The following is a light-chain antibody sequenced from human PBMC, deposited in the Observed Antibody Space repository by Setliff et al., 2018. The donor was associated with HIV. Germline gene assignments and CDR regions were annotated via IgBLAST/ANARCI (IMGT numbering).Light chain of an antibody. CDR1: SSDVGDYNY. CDR3: SSYTSSDTPYV. J-gene: IGLJ1*01. CDR2: GVT. Sequence: LAQPASVSGSPGQSITISCTGASSDVGDYNYFSWYQQHPGKAPKLMIYGVTNRPSGISNRFSGSKSGDTASLTISGLQAEDEADYYCSSYTSSDTPYVCGTGTKVTV. V-gene: IGLV2-14*01.